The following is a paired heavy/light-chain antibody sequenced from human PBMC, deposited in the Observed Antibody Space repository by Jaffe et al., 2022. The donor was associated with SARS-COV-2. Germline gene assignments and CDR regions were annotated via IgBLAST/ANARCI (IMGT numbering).Heavy chain of an antibody. J-gene: IGHJ6*02. CDR2: ISYAGSNK. CDR1: GFAFRSYG. V-gene: IGHV3-30*18. CDR3: AKDWRWEQPVYGMNV. Sequence: QEQVVESGGGVVQPGRSLRLSCAASGFAFRSYGMHWVRQAPGKGLEWVAFISYAGSNKYYADSAKGRFTISRDNSERMLFLQMNSLRAEDTAVYYCAKDWRWEQPVYGMNVWGQGTTVSVSS. D-gene: IGHD1-26*01.
Light chain of an antibody. CDR2: DVS. J-gene: IGLJ1*01. Sequence: QPALTQPASVSGSPGQSVAISCTGSSSDIVGDYNYVSWYQQHPGKAPKLMIYDVSNRPSGVSNRFSGSKSGNTASLTISGLQAEDEADYYCSSYVSSTTLCVFGTGTKVTVL. CDR3: SSYVSSTTLCV. V-gene: IGLV2-14*03. CDR1: SSDIVGDYNY.